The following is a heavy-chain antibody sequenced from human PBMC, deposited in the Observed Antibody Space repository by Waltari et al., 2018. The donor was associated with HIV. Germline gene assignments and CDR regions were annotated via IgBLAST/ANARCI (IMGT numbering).Heavy chain of an antibody. V-gene: IGHV3-20*04. J-gene: IGHJ1*01. D-gene: IGHD3-3*01. Sequence: DVRLVESGGEVVRPGASLSLSCVASGFPIDYYGMAWVRQRPGQGLEWVSNIDWNGGSANYGDSVKGRFTVFRDNPKASLYLQMNNLRDEDTGLYYCVRDSDGSGYDIWGRGTLVTVFS. CDR2: IDWNGGSA. CDR1: GFPIDYYG. CDR3: VRDSDGSGYDI.